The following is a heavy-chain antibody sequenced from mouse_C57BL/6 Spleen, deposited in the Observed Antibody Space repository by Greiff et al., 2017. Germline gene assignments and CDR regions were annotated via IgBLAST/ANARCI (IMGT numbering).Heavy chain of an antibody. CDR3: ARANWGYYAMDY. CDR2: IYHGDGDT. Sequence: VQLQQSGPELVKPGASVKISCKASGYAFRSSWMNWVKQRPGKGLEWIGRIYHGDGDTNYTGKFKGKATLTSDKSSSTAYMQLSSLTSEDSAVYFCARANWGYYAMDYWGQGTSVTFAS. V-gene: IGHV1-82*01. CDR1: GYAFRSSW. D-gene: IGHD4-1*01. J-gene: IGHJ4*01.